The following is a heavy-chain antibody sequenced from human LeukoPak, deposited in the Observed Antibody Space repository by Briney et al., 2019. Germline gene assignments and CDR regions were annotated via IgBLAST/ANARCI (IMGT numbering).Heavy chain of an antibody. V-gene: IGHV3-30*18. CDR2: ISYDGSNK. J-gene: IGHJ4*02. CDR3: AKSLSGSYYLALPDY. Sequence: PGGSLRLSCAASGFTFSSYGMHWVRQAPGKGLEWVAVISYDGSNKYYADSVKGRFTISRDNSKNTLYLQMNSLRAEDTAVYYCAKSLSGSYYLALPDYWGQGTLVTVSS. D-gene: IGHD1-26*01. CDR1: GFTFSSYG.